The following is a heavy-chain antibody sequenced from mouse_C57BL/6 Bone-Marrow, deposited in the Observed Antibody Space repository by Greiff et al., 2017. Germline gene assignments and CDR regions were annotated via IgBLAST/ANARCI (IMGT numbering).Heavy chain of an antibody. J-gene: IGHJ2*01. CDR2: IYPRSGNT. V-gene: IGHV1-81*01. Sequence: VKLVESGAELARPGASVKLSCKASGYTFTSYGISWVKQRTGQGLEWIGEIYPRSGNTYYNEKFKGKATLTADKSSSTAYMELRSLTSEDSAVYFCAPIYYGYDDYWGQGTTLTVSS. CDR1: GYTFTSYG. CDR3: APIYYGYDDY. D-gene: IGHD2-2*01.